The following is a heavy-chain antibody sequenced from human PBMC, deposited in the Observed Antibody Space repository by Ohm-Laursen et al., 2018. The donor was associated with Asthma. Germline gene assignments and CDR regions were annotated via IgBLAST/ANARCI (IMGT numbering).Heavy chain of an antibody. V-gene: IGHV4-31*03. D-gene: IGHD3-22*01. CDR3: ARATFYYESTGYYYFDH. J-gene: IGHJ4*02. CDR1: GGSISSGGYY. CDR2: IYYSGNT. Sequence: SQTLSLTCIVSGGSISSGGYYWSWIRQHPGKGLEWIGYIYYSGNTYYNPSLKSRVIISVDTSKNQFSLKLTSVTAADTALYYCARATFYYESTGYYYFDHWGQGTLVTVSS.